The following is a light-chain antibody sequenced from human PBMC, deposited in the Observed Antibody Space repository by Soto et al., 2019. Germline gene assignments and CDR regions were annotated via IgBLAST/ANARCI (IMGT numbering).Light chain of an antibody. V-gene: IGKV3-11*01. CDR2: DAS. J-gene: IGKJ4*01. Sequence: IVLTQSPATLSLSPGERATLSCRASQSVSSYLAWYQQKPGQAPRLLIYDASNRATGIPARFSGSGSGTEFTLTISSLQSEDFAVYYCQQRSNWPLTFGGGTKVDIK. CDR1: QSVSSY. CDR3: QQRSNWPLT.